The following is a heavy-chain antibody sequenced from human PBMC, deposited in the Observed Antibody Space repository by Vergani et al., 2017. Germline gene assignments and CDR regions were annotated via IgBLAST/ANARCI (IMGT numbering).Heavy chain of an antibody. CDR2: IYPGDSDT. V-gene: IGHV5-51*01. CDR1: GYIFTSYW. J-gene: IGHJ4*02. CDR3: ARSGITGTHVGYYFDY. D-gene: IGHD1-20*01. Sequence: EVQLVQSGAEVKTPGESLKISCKGSGYIFTSYWIGWVRQMPGKGLGWVGIIYPGDSDTRYSPSFQGQVTISAAKSISTAYLQWSSLKASDTAMYYCARSGITGTHVGYYFDYWGQGTLVTVSS.